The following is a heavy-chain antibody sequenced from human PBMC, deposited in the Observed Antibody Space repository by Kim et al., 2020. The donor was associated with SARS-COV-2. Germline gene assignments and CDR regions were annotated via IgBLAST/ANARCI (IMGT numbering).Heavy chain of an antibody. CDR1: RFTFSSYA. CDR2: ISYDGSNK. V-gene: IGHV3-30*04. Sequence: GGSLRLSCAASRFTFSSYAMHWVRQAPGKGLEWVAVISYDGSNKYYADSVKGRFTISRDNSKNTLYLQMNSLRAEDTAVYYCARVMWELEAYYYGMDVWG. CDR3: ARVMWELEAYYYGMDV. J-gene: IGHJ6*01. D-gene: IGHD1-26*01.